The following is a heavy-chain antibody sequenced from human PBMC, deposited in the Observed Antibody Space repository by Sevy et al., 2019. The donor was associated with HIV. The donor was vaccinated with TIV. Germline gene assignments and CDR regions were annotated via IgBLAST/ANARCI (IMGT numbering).Heavy chain of an antibody. J-gene: IGHJ4*02. D-gene: IGHD6-13*01. Sequence: ASVRVSCKAAGGTFNNYAINWVRQAPGQGLEWMGGIIPIFGTANYAQKFQGRVTITTDESTSTVYMELSSLKSDDTAIYYCARAGIAAAGTLYFDYWGQGTLVTVSS. CDR3: ARAGIAAAGTLYFDY. CDR2: IIPIFGTA. V-gene: IGHV1-69*05. CDR1: GGTFNNYA.